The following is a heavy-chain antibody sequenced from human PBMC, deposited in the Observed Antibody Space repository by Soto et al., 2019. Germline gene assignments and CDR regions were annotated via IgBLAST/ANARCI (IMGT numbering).Heavy chain of an antibody. CDR2: IGPYGNSK. D-gene: IGHD2-2*02. Sequence: QVQLVESGGGLVKPGESLRVSCAASGFSFRDYFMSWMRQAPGKGLEWVAYIGPYGNSKYYADSVKGRFTISRDDATNSLYRHMNRLRAEDTAVYYCARDDYTYGVYWGQGTPVTVSS. V-gene: IGHV3-11*01. J-gene: IGHJ4*02. CDR3: ARDDYTYGVY. CDR1: GFSFRDYF.